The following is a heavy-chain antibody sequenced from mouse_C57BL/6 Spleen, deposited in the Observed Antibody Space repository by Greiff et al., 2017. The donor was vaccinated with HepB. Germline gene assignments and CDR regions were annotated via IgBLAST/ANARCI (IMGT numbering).Heavy chain of an antibody. J-gene: IGHJ4*01. D-gene: IGHD2-3*01. Sequence: VKLQQPGAELVKPGASVKLSCKASGYTFTSYWMHWVKQRPGQGLEWIGMIHPNSGSTNYNEKFKSKATLTVDKSSSTAYMQLSSLTSEDSAVYYCARNPYLSSGAIDYWGQGTSVTVSS. V-gene: IGHV1-64*01. CDR1: GYTFTSYW. CDR2: IHPNSGST. CDR3: ARNPYLSSGAIDY.